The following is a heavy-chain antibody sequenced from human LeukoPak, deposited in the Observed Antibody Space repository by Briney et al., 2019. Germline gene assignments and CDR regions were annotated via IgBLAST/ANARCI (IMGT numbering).Heavy chain of an antibody. CDR1: GYTFTSYY. CDR3: ARDEPHCSGGSCYSGGLFDY. Sequence: GASVKVSCKASGYTFTSYYMHWVRQAPGQGLEWMGIINPSGGSTSYAQKFQGRVTMTRDTSTSTVYMELSSLRSEDTAVYYCARDEPHCSGGSCYSGGLFDYWGQGTLVTVPS. D-gene: IGHD2-15*01. J-gene: IGHJ4*02. V-gene: IGHV1-46*01. CDR2: INPSGGST.